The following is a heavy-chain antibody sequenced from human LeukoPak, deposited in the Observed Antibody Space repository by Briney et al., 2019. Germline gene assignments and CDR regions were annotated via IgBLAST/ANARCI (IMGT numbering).Heavy chain of an antibody. CDR1: GFTLSSYA. V-gene: IGHV3-23*01. CDR2: ISDTGNT. CDR3: ARTPSGSGNFFDY. Sequence: PGGSLRLSCAASGFTLSSYAMSWVRQAPGKGLEWVSAISDTGNTYHADSVKGRFTISRDNSRNILYLQMSSLRAEDTAIYYCARTPSGSGNFFDYWGQGAPVTVSS. D-gene: IGHD3-10*01. J-gene: IGHJ4*02.